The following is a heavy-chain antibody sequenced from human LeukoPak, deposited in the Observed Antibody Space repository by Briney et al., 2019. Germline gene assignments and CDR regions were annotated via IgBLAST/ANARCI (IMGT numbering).Heavy chain of an antibody. J-gene: IGHJ3*02. Sequence: GGSLRLSCAASGFTVSSNYMSWVRQAPGKGLEWVSVIYSGGSTYYADSVKGRFTISRDNSKNTLYLQMNSLRAEDTAVYYCARPFYGDPDHDAFDIWGQGTMVTVSS. CDR3: ARPFYGDPDHDAFDI. CDR1: GFTVSSNY. CDR2: IYSGGST. D-gene: IGHD4-17*01. V-gene: IGHV3-53*01.